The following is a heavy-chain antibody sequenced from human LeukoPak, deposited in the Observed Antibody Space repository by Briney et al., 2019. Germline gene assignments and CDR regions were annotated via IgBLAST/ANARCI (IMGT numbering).Heavy chain of an antibody. CDR3: AKTSSGWYSGAEDY. CDR1: GFTFSSYA. CDR2: ISGSGGST. J-gene: IGHJ4*02. D-gene: IGHD6-19*01. Sequence: GGSLRLSCAASGFTFSSYAMSWVCQAPGKGLEWVSAISGSGGSTYYADSVKGRFTISRDNSKNTLYLQMNSLRAEDTAVYYCAKTSSGWYSGAEDYWGQGTLVTVSS. V-gene: IGHV3-23*01.